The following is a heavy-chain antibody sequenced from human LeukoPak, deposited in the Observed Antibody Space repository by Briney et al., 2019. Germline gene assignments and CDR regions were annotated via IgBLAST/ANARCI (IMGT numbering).Heavy chain of an antibody. V-gene: IGHV1-2*06. CDR2: INPNSGGT. Sequence: VASVKVSCKASGYTFTGYYMHWVRQAPGQGLEWMGRINPNSGGTNYAQKFQGRVTMTRDTSISTAYMELSRLRSDDTAVYYCARGYSSSSGPGYWGQGTLVTVSS. J-gene: IGHJ4*02. CDR1: GYTFTGYY. CDR3: ARGYSSSSGPGY. D-gene: IGHD6-6*01.